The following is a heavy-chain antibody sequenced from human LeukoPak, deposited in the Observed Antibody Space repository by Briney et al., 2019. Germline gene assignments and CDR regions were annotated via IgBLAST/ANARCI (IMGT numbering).Heavy chain of an antibody. CDR3: VRQIGAGAFDL. Sequence: SETLSLTCAVYEGSLSGYFWSWIRQPPGKGLEWIGEISIAGEINYNPSLRSRAPISMDTTKSQFSLRLTSVIAADTALYYCVRQIGAGAFDLWGRDRVVTVSS. CDR1: EGSLSGYF. V-gene: IGHV4-34*01. J-gene: IGHJ2*01. CDR2: ISIAGEI. D-gene: IGHD6-19*01.